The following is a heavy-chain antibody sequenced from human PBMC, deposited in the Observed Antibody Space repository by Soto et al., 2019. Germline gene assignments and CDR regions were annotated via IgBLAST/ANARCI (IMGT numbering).Heavy chain of an antibody. CDR3: ARHFRGMDV. J-gene: IGHJ6*02. V-gene: IGHV5-51*01. Sequence: GESLKISCQSSGYSFTTYLIASVRQMPGKGLECMGIIYPGDSDTRYSPSFQGQVTISADKSFSTAYLQWSSLKASDTAMYYCARHFRGMDVCGQGTTVTVSS. CDR1: GYSFTTYL. CDR2: IYPGDSDT.